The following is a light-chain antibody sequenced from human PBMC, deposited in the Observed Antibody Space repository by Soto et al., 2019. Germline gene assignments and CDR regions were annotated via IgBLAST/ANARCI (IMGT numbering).Light chain of an antibody. CDR3: QAWDSSTLL. CDR1: KLGNRY. V-gene: IGLV3-1*01. J-gene: IGLJ2*01. Sequence: SYELAQPPSVSVSPGQTASITCSGHKLGNRYACWYQQKPGQSPVLVIFQDTKRPSGIPERFSGSNSGSTATLTISGTQAMDEADYYCQAWDSSTLLFGGGTKVTVL. CDR2: QDT.